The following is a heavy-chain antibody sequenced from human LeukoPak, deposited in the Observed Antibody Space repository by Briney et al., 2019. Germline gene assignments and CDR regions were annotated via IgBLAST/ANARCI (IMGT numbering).Heavy chain of an antibody. CDR1: GFTFSSYA. CDR2: ISYDGSNK. D-gene: IGHD1-1*01. J-gene: IGHJ6*02. Sequence: GGSLRLSCAASGFTFSSYAMHWVRQAPGKGLEWVAVISYDGSNKYYADSVKGRFTISRDNSKDTLYLQMNSLRAEDTAVYYCARGAKPNWNDVGYYYYGMDVWGQGTTVTVSS. CDR3: ARGAKPNWNDVGYYYYGMDV. V-gene: IGHV3-30*04.